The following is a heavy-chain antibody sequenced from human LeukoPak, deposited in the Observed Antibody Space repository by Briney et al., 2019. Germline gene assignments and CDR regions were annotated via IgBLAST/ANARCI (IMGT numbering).Heavy chain of an antibody. CDR2: INHSGST. V-gene: IGHV4-34*01. J-gene: IGHJ4*02. D-gene: IGHD3/OR15-3a*01. Sequence: SETLSLTCAVYGGSFNGYYWSWIRQPPGKGLEWIGEINHSGSTNYSPSLKSRVTLSVDTSKNQFSLRLTSVTAADTAVYYCARQTGSGLFILPGGQGTLVTVSS. CDR1: GGSFNGYY. CDR3: ARQTGSGLFILP.